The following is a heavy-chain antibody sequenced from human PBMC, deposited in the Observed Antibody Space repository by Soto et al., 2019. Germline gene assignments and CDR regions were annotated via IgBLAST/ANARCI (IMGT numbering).Heavy chain of an antibody. V-gene: IGHV3-33*01. CDR2: IWNDGRKK. CDR3: ASPNSGDAFAI. D-gene: IGHD1-26*01. CDR1: GFTFSTYV. Sequence: QVQLVESVGGVVQPGRSLRLSCAASGFTFSTYVMHWVRQAPGKGLEWVAIIWNDGRKKHYADSVKDRFTTPSGNSTNTPYLQTNSPTAEDTAVYYCASPNSGDAFAIWGQGTMVTVSS. J-gene: IGHJ3*02.